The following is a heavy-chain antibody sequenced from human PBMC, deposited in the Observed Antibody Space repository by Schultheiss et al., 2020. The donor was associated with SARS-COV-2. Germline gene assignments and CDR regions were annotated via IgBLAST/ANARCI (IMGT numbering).Heavy chain of an antibody. CDR2: IYYSGST. J-gene: IGHJ4*02. D-gene: IGHD1-7*01. Sequence: SETLSLTCTVSGGSVSSGSHYWSWIRQPPGKGLEWIGYIYYSGSTNQNSSLKSRVTISVDTSKNQFSLKVRSVTAADTAVYYCATQKLELRPYFDYWGQGTLVTVSS. CDR3: ATQKLELRPYFDY. V-gene: IGHV4-61*01. CDR1: GGSVSSGSHY.